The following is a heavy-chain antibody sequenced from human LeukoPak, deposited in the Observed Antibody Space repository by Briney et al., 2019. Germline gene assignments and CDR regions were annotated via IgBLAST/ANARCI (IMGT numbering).Heavy chain of an antibody. D-gene: IGHD3-3*01. CDR3: AKSGRYYYYGMDV. CDR2: ISSSSSII. V-gene: IGHV3-48*01. J-gene: IGHJ6*02. Sequence: GVSLRLSCAASGFTFSSYNMNWVRQAPGKGLEWVSYISSSSSIIYYADSVKGRFTISRDNGKSSLYLQMNSLRAEDTAVYYCAKSGRYYYYGMDVWGQGTTVTVSS. CDR1: GFTFSSYN.